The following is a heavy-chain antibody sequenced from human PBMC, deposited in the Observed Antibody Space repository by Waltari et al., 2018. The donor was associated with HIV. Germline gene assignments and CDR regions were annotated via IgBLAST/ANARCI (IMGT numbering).Heavy chain of an antibody. Sequence: QLQLQESGPGLVKPSETLSLTFTVSGGSITTYYWSWIRQPPGKGLEWIGYVSSGGDTNYNPSLKIRVTISLDRSKNQFSLNLKSISAADTAVYYCARDRGGAVDYWGRGTLVTVSS. J-gene: IGHJ4*02. CDR3: ARDRGGAVDY. CDR2: VSSGGDT. D-gene: IGHD2-21*01. CDR1: GGSITTYY. V-gene: IGHV4-59*01.